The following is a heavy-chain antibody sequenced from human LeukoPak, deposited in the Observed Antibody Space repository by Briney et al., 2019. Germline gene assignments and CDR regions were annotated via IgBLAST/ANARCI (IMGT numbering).Heavy chain of an antibody. CDR2: VIGDGNFT. D-gene: IGHD5-24*01. V-gene: IGHV3-74*01. CDR3: VRDGDDFNFDY. Sequence: GGSLRLSCAASGFTFRSYWMHWVRQAPGKGLEWVLRVIGDGNFTNYVDCVKGRFTISRDNAKNTLYLQMSSLRAEDSAVYFCVRDGDDFNFDYWGQGSLVTVSS. CDR1: GFTFRSYW. J-gene: IGHJ4*02.